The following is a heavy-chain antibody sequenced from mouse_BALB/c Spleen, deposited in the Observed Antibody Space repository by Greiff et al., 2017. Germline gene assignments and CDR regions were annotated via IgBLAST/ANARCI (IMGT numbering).Heavy chain of an antibody. CDR2: IWAGGST. Sequence: VQLQQSGPGLVAPSQSLSITCTVSGFSLTSYGVHWVRQPPGKGLEWLGVIWAGGSTNYNSALMSRLSISKDNSKSQVVLKMNSLQTDDTAMYYCARAVLKLAMDYWGQGTSVTVSS. CDR3: ARAVLKLAMDY. J-gene: IGHJ4*01. V-gene: IGHV2-9*02. CDR1: GFSLTSYG.